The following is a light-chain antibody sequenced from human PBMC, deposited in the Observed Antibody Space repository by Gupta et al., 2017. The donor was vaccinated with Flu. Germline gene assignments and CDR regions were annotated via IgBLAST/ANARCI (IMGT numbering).Light chain of an antibody. CDR2: AAS. CDR1: QNINTN. Sequence: IVLTQSPASLSVSPGESVSLSCRASQNINTNLAWYQQKPGQPPRLLIYAASSRATGVPARFSGTGSGTDFSLTVSSRQSEDNAVYYCQQYHLWPPLTFGGGTKVEI. J-gene: IGKJ4*01. V-gene: IGKV3-15*01. CDR3: QQYHLWPPLT.